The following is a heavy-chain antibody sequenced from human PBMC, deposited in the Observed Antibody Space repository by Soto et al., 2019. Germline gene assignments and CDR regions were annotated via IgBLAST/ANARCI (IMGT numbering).Heavy chain of an antibody. Sequence: ASVKVSCKASGYTFTGYYMHWVLQAPGQGLEWMGWINPNSGGTNYAQKFQGWVTMTRDTSISTAYMELSRLRSDDTAVYYCARDQFPHYYYYGMDVWGQGTTVTVSS. V-gene: IGHV1-2*04. CDR2: INPNSGGT. J-gene: IGHJ6*02. CDR3: ARDQFPHYYYYGMDV. CDR1: GYTFTGYY.